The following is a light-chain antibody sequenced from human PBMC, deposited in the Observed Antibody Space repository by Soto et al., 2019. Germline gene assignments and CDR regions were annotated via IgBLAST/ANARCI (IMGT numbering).Light chain of an antibody. J-gene: IGKJ1*01. Sequence: DIQMTQSPSTLSASIGDRVTITCRASQSLNNWLAWYQQKPGKAPTVLIYKASNLERGVPSRFRGSGSGTEFTLTISSLQPDDFAAYCWQQYNYDPWTFGQGTKVEIK. CDR1: QSLNNW. CDR2: KAS. CDR3: QQYNYDPWT. V-gene: IGKV1-5*03.